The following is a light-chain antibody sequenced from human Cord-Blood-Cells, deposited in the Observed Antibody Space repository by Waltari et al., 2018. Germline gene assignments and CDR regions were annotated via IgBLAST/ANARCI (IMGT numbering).Light chain of an antibody. CDR1: QSVLYSSNNKNY. CDR2: WAS. V-gene: IGKV4-1*01. Sequence: DIVMTQSPDSLAVSLGARATINCKSSQSVLYSSNNKNYLAWYQQKPGQPPKLLIYWASTRESGVPDRFSGSGSGTDFTLTISSLQAEDVAVYYCQQYYSTLITFGQGTRLEIK. J-gene: IGKJ5*01. CDR3: QQYYSTLIT.